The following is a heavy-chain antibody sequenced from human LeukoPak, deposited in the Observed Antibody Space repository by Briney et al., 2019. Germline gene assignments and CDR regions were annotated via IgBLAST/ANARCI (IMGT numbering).Heavy chain of an antibody. J-gene: IGHJ4*02. D-gene: IGHD3-22*01. V-gene: IGHV3-74*01. CDR1: GFTFSNYW. CDR3: AVDSSGYWAFDY. Sequence: GGSLRLSCAASGFTFSNYWMHWVRQAPGKGLVWVSGINSDGSSTSYADSVEGRFTISRDNAKNTLYLQMNCLRAEDTAVYYCAVDSSGYWAFDYWGQGTLVTVSS. CDR2: INSDGSST.